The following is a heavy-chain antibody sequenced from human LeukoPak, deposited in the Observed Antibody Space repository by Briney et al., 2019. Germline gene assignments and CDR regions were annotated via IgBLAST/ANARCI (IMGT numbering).Heavy chain of an antibody. CDR2: IHYSGTT. J-gene: IGHJ4*02. V-gene: IGHV4-39*01. D-gene: IGHD5-24*01. CDR1: GGSISSSNNY. CDR3: ARHEEEDGYNAKTFDY. Sequence: PSETLSLTCTVSGGSISSSNNYWGWVRRPPGKGLECIGSIHYSGTTYYNPSLKSRVTISVDTSKNQFSLKLSSMTAADTAVYYCARHEEEDGYNAKTFDYWGQGTLVTVSS.